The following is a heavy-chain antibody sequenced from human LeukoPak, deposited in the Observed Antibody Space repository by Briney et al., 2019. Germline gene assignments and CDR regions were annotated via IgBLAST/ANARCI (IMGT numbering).Heavy chain of an antibody. J-gene: IGHJ4*02. V-gene: IGHV4-59*01. CDR3: AREIRDYYGSGSYYFDY. D-gene: IGHD3-10*01. CDR1: GGSISSYY. CDR2: IYYSGST. Sequence: SETLSLTCTVSGGSISSYYWSWIRQPPGKGLEWTGYIYYSGSTNYNPSLKSRVTISVDTSKNQFSLKLSSVTAADTAVHYCAREIRDYYGSGSYYFDYWGQGTLVTVSS.